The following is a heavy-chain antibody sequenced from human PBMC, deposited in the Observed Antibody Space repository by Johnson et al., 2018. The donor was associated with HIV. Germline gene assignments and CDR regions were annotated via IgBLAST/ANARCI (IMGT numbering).Heavy chain of an antibody. CDR3: ASSSSSWTSDPDDAFDI. Sequence: VQLVESGGGVVQPGGSLRLSCAASGLTFSNYGSHWVRQAPGKGLEWVANIKQDGSEKYYVDSVKGRFTISRDNAKNSLYLQMNSLTAEDTAVYYCASSSSSWTSDPDDAFDIWGQGTMVTVSS. CDR1: GLTFSNYG. CDR2: IKQDGSEK. J-gene: IGHJ3*02. V-gene: IGHV3-7*03. D-gene: IGHD6-13*01.